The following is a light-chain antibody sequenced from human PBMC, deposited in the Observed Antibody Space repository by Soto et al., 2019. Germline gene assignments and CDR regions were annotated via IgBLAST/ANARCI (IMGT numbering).Light chain of an antibody. CDR3: QQYNNWSRT. Sequence: EIVVSQSPATLSMSKGERATLSCRASQSISNFLALYQHQPGQAPRLLIYGASTRATGIPARFSGSGSGTEFTLTISSLQSEDFAVYYCQQYNNWSRTFGQGTKVDI. CDR2: GAS. J-gene: IGKJ1*01. CDR1: QSISNF. V-gene: IGKV3-15*01.